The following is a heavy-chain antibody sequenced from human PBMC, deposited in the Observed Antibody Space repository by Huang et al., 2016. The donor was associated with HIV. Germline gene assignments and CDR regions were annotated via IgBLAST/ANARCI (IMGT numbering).Heavy chain of an antibody. CDR3: ARTPNWNYWPNYFDY. Sequence: QVQLVQSGAEVKKPGASVKVSCKASGYTFTSYGISWVRQAPGQGLEWMGWISTYNANTNYAQKLQGRVTMTTDTSTSTAYMELRSLRSDDTAVYYCARTPNWNYWPNYFDYWGQGTLVTVSS. CDR1: GYTFTSYG. V-gene: IGHV1-18*04. J-gene: IGHJ4*02. CDR2: ISTYNANT. D-gene: IGHD1-7*01.